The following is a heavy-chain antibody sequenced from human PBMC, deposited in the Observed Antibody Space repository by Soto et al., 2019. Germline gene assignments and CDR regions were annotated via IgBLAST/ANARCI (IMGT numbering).Heavy chain of an antibody. J-gene: IGHJ3*02. CDR1: GYTFTSYD. Sequence: ASVKVSFRASGYTFTSYDINWVRQATGQGLEWMGWMNPNSGNTGYAQKFQGRVTMTRNTSISTAYMELSSLRSEDTAVYYCAREQLGIEDDAFDIWGQGTMVTVS. CDR3: AREQLGIEDDAFDI. V-gene: IGHV1-8*01. CDR2: MNPNSGNT. D-gene: IGHD7-27*01.